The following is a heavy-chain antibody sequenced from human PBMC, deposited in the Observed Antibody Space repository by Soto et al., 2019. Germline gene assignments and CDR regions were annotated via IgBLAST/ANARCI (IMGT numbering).Heavy chain of an antibody. Sequence: EVQLVESGGGLVKPGGSLRLSCAASGFTFSSYSVNWVRQAPGKGLEWVSSISSSSSYIYYADSVKGRFTISRDNAKNSLYLQMNSLRAEDTAVYYCASVDYYDSSGYYDAFDIWGQGTMVTVSS. CDR1: GFTFSSYS. CDR3: ASVDYYDSSGYYDAFDI. D-gene: IGHD3-22*01. CDR2: ISSSSSYI. V-gene: IGHV3-21*01. J-gene: IGHJ3*02.